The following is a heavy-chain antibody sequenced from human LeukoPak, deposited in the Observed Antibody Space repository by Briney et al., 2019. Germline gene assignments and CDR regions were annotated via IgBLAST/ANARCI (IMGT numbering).Heavy chain of an antibody. V-gene: IGHV4-59*11. CDR2: IYYSGST. J-gene: IGHJ6*03. CDR3: AGVEIAARPSYYYYMDV. Sequence: SETLSLTCTVSGGSISSHYWSWIRQPPGKGLEWIGYIYYSGSTNYNPSLKSRVTISVDTSKNQFSLKLSSVTAADTAVYYCAGVEIAARPSYYYYMDVWGKGTTVTVSS. D-gene: IGHD6-6*01. CDR1: GGSISSHY.